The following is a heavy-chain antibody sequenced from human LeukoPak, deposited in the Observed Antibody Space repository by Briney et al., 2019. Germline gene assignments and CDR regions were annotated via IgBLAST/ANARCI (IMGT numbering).Heavy chain of an antibody. V-gene: IGHV3-53*01. CDR2: IYSGGST. CDR3: AAIVGATIFYNFAV. CDR1: GFTVSSNY. J-gene: IGHJ3*01. D-gene: IGHD1-26*01. Sequence: PGGSLRLSCADSGFTVSSNYICRVDQAPGKRLEWVSVIYSGGSTYYADSVKGRFTISRDNSKNTLYLQMNSLRAEDTAVYYCAAIVGATIFYNFAVCGQGTTVTVSS.